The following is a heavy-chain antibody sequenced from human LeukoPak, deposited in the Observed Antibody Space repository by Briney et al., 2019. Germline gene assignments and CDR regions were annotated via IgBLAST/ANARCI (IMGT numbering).Heavy chain of an antibody. D-gene: IGHD6-19*01. J-gene: IGHJ4*02. CDR3: ARGGIAVADLFDY. CDR2: IIPIFGTA. Sequence: EASVKVSCKASGGTFSSYAISWVRQAPGQGLEWMGGIIPIFGTANYAQKFQGRVTITTDESTSTAYMELRSLRSDDTAVYYCARGGIAVADLFDYWGQGTLVTVSS. V-gene: IGHV1-69*05. CDR1: GGTFSSYA.